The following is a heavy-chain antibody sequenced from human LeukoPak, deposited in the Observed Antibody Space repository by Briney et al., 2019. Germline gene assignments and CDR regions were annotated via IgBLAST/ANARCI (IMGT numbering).Heavy chain of an antibody. CDR3: ARTQQWLVREHYYYGMDV. J-gene: IGHJ6*02. CDR1: GFTFSYYT. Sequence: GGSLRLSCAASGFTFSYYTMYWVRQAPGKGLEWVSIIGISGGGIHYADSVKGRFTISRDNSKNTLYLQMNSLRAEDTAEYYCARTQQWLVREHYYYGMDVWGQGTTVTVSS. V-gene: IGHV3-23*01. CDR2: IGISGGGI. D-gene: IGHD6-19*01.